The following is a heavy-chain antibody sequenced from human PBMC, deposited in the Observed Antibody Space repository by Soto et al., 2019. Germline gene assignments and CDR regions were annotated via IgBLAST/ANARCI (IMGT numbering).Heavy chain of an antibody. CDR2: IYWDDDK. V-gene: IGHV2-5*02. Sequence: QITLKESGPTLVKPTQTLTLTCTFSGFSLSTSGVGVGWIRQPPGKALEWLALIYWDDDKRYSPSLKSRLTITQDTSKNQVVLTMTNMDPVDTATYYCAHSPDTAMVTGFDYWGQGTLVTVSS. CDR1: GFSLSTSGVG. CDR3: AHSPDTAMVTGFDY. D-gene: IGHD5-18*01. J-gene: IGHJ4*02.